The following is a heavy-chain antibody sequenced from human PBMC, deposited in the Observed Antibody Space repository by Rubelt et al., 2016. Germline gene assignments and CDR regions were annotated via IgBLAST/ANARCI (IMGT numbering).Heavy chain of an antibody. CDR2: IYHSGST. J-gene: IGHJ4*02. CDR3: ARVPTTVTTYEPHDY. CDR1: GGSISSSNW. V-gene: IGHV4-4*02. Sequence: QVQLQESGPGLVKPSGTLSLTCAVSGGSISSSNWWSWVRQPPGKGLAWIGEIYHSGSTNYNPSLKSRVTMSVNTSKSQFALWLTSVAAADTAVYYCARVPTTVTTYEPHDYWGRGTLVTVSS. D-gene: IGHD4-17*01.